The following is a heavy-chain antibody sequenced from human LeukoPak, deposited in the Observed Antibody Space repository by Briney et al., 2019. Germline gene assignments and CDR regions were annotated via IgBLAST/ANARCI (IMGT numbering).Heavy chain of an antibody. J-gene: IGHJ4*02. CDR2: IYSSGNT. D-gene: IGHD1-26*01. Sequence: SETLSLTCSFSGDSIITYYWSWIRQSPGKGLEWIGHIYSSGNTDYNSSLKSRVTISVDTSKSQFSLRLSSVTATDTAVYYCARLRWQLVGRYFDYWGQGTLVTVSS. V-gene: IGHV4-59*01. CDR1: GDSIITYY. CDR3: ARLRWQLVGRYFDY.